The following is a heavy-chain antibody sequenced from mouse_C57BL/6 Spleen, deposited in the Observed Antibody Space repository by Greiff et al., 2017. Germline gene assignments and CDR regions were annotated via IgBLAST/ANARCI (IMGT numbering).Heavy chain of an antibody. V-gene: IGHV3-6*01. Sequence: ESGPGLVKPSQSLSLTCSVTGYSITSGYYWNWIRQFPGNKLEWMGYISYDGSNNYNPSLKNRISITRDTSKNQFCLKLNSVTTEDTATYYCARMRTGFFDYWGQGTTLTVSS. J-gene: IGHJ2*01. CDR3: ARMRTGFFDY. CDR1: GYSITSGYY. CDR2: ISYDGSN. D-gene: IGHD2-2*01.